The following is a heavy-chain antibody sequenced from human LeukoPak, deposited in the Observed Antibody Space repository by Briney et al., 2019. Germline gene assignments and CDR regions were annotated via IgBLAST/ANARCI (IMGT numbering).Heavy chain of an antibody. J-gene: IGHJ4*02. Sequence: PGGSLRLSCAASGFTFSSYEMNWVRQAPGKGLEWVSYISSSGSTIYYADSVKGRFTISRDNAKNSLYLQMNSLRAEDTAVYYCARGPPYDYYDSSGYLDYWGQGTLVTVSS. V-gene: IGHV3-48*03. D-gene: IGHD3-22*01. CDR1: GFTFSSYE. CDR3: ARGPPYDYYDSSGYLDY. CDR2: ISSSGSTI.